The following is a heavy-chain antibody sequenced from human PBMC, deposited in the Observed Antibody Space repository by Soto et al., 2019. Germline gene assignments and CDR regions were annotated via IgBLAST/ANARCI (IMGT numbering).Heavy chain of an antibody. CDR1: GGSISSSSYY. CDR3: ARHTPAISISDH. Sequence: QLQLQESGPGLVKPSETLSLTCTVSGGSISSSSYYWGWIRQPPGKGLEWIGSICYSGSTYYNPSLNSRVTISVDTSKNQFSLKLSSVTAADTAVYYCARHTPAISISDHWGQGTLVTVSS. V-gene: IGHV4-39*01. J-gene: IGHJ4*02. CDR2: ICYSGST. D-gene: IGHD2-15*01.